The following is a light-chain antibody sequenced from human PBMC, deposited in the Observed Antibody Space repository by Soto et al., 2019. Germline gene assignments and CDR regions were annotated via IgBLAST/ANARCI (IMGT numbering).Light chain of an antibody. V-gene: IGKV1-12*01. J-gene: IGKJ2*01. CDR1: QYINNW. CDR3: QQTGNTPPFT. CDR2: ATS. Sequence: DIQLTQSPSSVSASVGDRVAIACRASQYINNWIAWYQQKPGKAPKLLICATSNLQSGVPSRFSGSRSGTDFTLTISNLQPEDFASYYCQQTGNTPPFTFGQGTKVDI.